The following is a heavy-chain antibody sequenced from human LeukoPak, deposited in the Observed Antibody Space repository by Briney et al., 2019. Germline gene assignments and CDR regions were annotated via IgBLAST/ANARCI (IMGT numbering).Heavy chain of an antibody. J-gene: IGHJ4*02. CDR3: ARDSGSWFFDY. D-gene: IGHD6-13*01. Sequence: SETLSLTCGVSGXSISSTNWWSWVRQPPGQGLEWIGEISLTGRTNYNPSLNGRVTMSLDESISTAYLQWSSLKASDTAMYYCARDSGSWFFDYWGQGILVTVSS. CDR2: ISLTGRT. CDR1: GXSISSTNW. V-gene: IGHV4-4*02.